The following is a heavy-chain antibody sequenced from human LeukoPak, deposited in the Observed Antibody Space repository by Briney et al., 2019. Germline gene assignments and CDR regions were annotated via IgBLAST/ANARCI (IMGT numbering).Heavy chain of an antibody. J-gene: IGHJ4*02. Sequence: ASVKVSCKASGGTFSSYAISWVRQAPGQGLEWMGRIIPVLGIANYAQKFQGRVTITADKSTSTAYMELSSLRSEDTAVYYCAKNAERWSRGGVYFDYWGQGTLVTVSS. CDR1: GGTFSSYA. D-gene: IGHD3-16*01. V-gene: IGHV1-69*04. CDR2: IIPVLGIA. CDR3: AKNAERWSRGGVYFDY.